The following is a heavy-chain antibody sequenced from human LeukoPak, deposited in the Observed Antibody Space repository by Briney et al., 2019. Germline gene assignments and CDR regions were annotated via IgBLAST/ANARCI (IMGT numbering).Heavy chain of an antibody. J-gene: IGHJ6*03. V-gene: IGHV3-23*01. CDR1: GFTFSSYA. CDR2: VSGSGGST. D-gene: IGHD1-14*01. Sequence: GGSLRLSCAASGFTFSSYAMTWVRQAPGKGLEWVSTVSGSGGSTYYADSVKGRFTISRDNSKNTLFLQMNSLRAEDTAVYYCARPLSYYYYYMDVWGKGTTVTVSS. CDR3: ARPLSYYYYYMDV.